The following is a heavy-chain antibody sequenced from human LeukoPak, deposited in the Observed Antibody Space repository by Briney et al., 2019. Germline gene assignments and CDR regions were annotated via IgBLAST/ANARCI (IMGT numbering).Heavy chain of an antibody. CDR1: GFTFSSYA. CDR2: ISYDGSNK. V-gene: IGHV3-30-3*01. D-gene: IGHD2-2*01. J-gene: IGHJ6*02. CDR3: ARDGAVVVPAAISGLMDV. Sequence: GRSLRRSCAASGFTFSSYAMHWVRQAPGKGLEWVAVISYDGSNKYYADSVKGRFTISRDNSKNTLYLQMNSLRAEDTAVYYCARDGAVVVPAAISGLMDVWGQGTTVTVSS.